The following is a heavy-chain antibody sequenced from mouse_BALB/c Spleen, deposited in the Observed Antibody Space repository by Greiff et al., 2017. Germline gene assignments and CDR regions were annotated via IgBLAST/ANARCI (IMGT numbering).Heavy chain of an antibody. CDR3: ARSGYDRAWFAY. CDR1: GFTFSSYT. CDR2: ISSGGGNT. V-gene: IGHV5-9*03. D-gene: IGHD2-14*01. J-gene: IGHJ3*01. Sequence: EVQLVESGGGLVKPGGSLKLSCAASGFTFSSYTMSWVRQTPEKRLEWVATISSGGGNTYYPDSVKGRFTISRDNAKNNLYLQMSSLRSEDTALYYCARSGYDRAWFAYWGQGTLVTVSA.